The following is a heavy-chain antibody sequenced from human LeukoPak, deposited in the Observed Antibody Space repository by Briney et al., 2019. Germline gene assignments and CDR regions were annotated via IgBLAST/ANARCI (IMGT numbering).Heavy chain of an antibody. D-gene: IGHD6-19*01. CDR3: ARTFIAVAGLYFDY. V-gene: IGHV1-2*02. Sequence: ASVKVSCKASGGTFSSYAISWVRQAPGQGLEWMGWINPNSGGTNYAQKFQGRVTMTRDTSISTAYMELSRLRSDDTAVYYCARTFIAVAGLYFDYWGQGTLVTVSS. J-gene: IGHJ4*02. CDR2: INPNSGGT. CDR1: GGTFSSYA.